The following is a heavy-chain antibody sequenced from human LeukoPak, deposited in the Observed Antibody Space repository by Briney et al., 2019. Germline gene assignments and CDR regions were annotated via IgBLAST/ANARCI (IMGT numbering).Heavy chain of an antibody. CDR3: AREISSSLRA. J-gene: IGHJ5*02. CDR1: GGSFSGYY. D-gene: IGHD6-13*01. CDR2: INHSGST. Sequence: PSETLSLTCAVYGGSFSGYYWSWILQPPGKGLEWIGEINHSGSTNYNPSLKSRVTISVDTSKNQFSLKLSSVTAADTAVYYCAREISSSLRAWGQGTLVTVSS. V-gene: IGHV4-34*01.